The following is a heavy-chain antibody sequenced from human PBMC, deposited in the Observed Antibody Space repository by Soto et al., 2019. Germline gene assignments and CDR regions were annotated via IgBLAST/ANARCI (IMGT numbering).Heavy chain of an antibody. CDR3: ARDLAAGAH. CDR2: INPTSGST. V-gene: IGHV1-46*01. CDR1: GYTFTNYY. J-gene: IGHJ4*02. D-gene: IGHD6-13*01. Sequence: QVQLVQSGAEVKKPGASVKVSCKASGYTFTNYYIHWVRQAPGQELEWMGIINPTSGSTNYAQKCQGRVTLTYDTSTTTVYMELSGLRSDDAAVLYCARDLAAGAHWGQGTLVTVSS.